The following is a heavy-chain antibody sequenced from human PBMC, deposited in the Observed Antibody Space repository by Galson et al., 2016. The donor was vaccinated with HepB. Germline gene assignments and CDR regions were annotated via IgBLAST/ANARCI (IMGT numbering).Heavy chain of an antibody. CDR2: IYSGGST. Sequence: SLRLSCAASGFTVRSNYMSWVRQAPGKGLEWVSVIYSGGSTYYTDSVKGRFTISRGSSKNTLYLQKNSLRAEDTAVYYCASAPTLGYWGQGTLVTVSS. CDR1: GFTVRSNY. CDR3: ASAPTLGY. V-gene: IGHV3-53*01. D-gene: IGHD3-16*01. J-gene: IGHJ4*02.